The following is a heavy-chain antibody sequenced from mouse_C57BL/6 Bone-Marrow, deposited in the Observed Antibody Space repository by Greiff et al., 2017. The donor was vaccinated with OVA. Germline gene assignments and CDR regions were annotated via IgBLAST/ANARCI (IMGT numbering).Heavy chain of an antibody. V-gene: IGHV1-81*01. D-gene: IGHD1-1*01. CDR3: AREGRWGIYYGSLYYFDY. J-gene: IGHJ2*01. Sequence: QVHVKQSGAELARPGASVKLSCKASGYTFTSYGISWVKQRTGQGLEWIGEIYPRSGNTYYNEKLKGKATLTADKSSSTAYMELRSLTSEDSAVYFCAREGRWGIYYGSLYYFDYWGQGTTLTVSS. CDR1: GYTFTSYG. CDR2: IYPRSGNT.